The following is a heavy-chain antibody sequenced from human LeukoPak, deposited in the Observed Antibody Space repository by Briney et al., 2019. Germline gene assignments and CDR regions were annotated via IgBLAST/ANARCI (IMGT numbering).Heavy chain of an antibody. D-gene: IGHD3-10*01. J-gene: IGHJ1*01. CDR3: ARDELLWFGELLSLEHFQH. CDR2: ISSSSSYI. CDR1: GFTFSSYS. V-gene: IGHV3-21*01. Sequence: AGGSLRLSCAASGFTFSSYSMNWVRQAPGKGLEWVSSISSSSSYIYYADSVKGRFTISRDNAKNSLYLQMNSLRAEDTAVYYCARDELLWFGELLSLEHFQHWGQGTLVTVSS.